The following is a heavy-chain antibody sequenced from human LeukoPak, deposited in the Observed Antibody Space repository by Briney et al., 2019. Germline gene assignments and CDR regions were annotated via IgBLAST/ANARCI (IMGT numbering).Heavy chain of an antibody. CDR2: ISYDGSNK. V-gene: IGHV3-30-3*01. J-gene: IGHJ4*02. CDR1: GFTFSSYA. D-gene: IGHD3-9*01. CDR3: ARGDYDILTGDPLDY. Sequence: GGSLRLSCAASGFTFSSYAMHWVRQAPGKGLEWVAVISYDGSNKYYADSVKGRFTISRDNSKNTLYLQMNSLRAEDTAVYYCARGDYDILTGDPLDYWGQGTLVTVSS.